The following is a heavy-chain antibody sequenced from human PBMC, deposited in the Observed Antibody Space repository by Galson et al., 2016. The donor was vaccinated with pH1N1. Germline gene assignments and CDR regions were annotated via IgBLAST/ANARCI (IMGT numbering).Heavy chain of an antibody. CDR1: GFSLSTSGMC. J-gene: IGHJ4*02. CDR3: ARLWFGEFGYYFDY. V-gene: IGHV2-70*01. CDR2: IDWDDDK. D-gene: IGHD3-10*01. Sequence: ALVKPTQTLTLTCTFSGFSLSTSGMCVSWIRQPPGKALEWLALIDWDDDKYYSTSLKTRLTISKDTSKNQVVLTMTNMDPVDTATYFCARLWFGEFGYYFDYWGQGTLVTVSS.